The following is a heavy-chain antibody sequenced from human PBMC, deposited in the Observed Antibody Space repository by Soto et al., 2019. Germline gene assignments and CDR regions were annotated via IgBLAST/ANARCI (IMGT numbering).Heavy chain of an antibody. CDR2: ISYVGSNK. Sequence: QVQLVESGGGVVQPGRSLRLSCAASGFTFSSYAMHWVRQAPGKGLEWVAVISYVGSNKYYADSVKGRFTISRDNSKNTLYLQMNSLRAEDTAVYYCARRIAAVTTKWGLFDPWGQGTLVTVSS. D-gene: IGHD4-17*01. CDR3: ARRIAAVTTKWGLFDP. J-gene: IGHJ5*02. CDR1: GFTFSSYA. V-gene: IGHV3-30-3*01.